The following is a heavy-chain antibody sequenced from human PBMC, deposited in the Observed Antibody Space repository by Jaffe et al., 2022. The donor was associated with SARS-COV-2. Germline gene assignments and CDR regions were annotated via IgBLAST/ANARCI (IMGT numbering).Heavy chain of an antibody. CDR1: GASFSGYY. CDR2: INQSGNT. D-gene: IGHD3-10*01. Sequence: QVQLQQWGAGLLKPSETLSLTCAVYGASFSGYYWSWIRQSPGKGLEWIGEINQSGNTKYSPTLKSRVTISVDTSKNQFSLKLSSVTAADTAVYYCAGYDYYGSGSYLHYWGQGTLVTVSS. V-gene: IGHV4-34*01. J-gene: IGHJ4*02. CDR3: AGYDYYGSGSYLHY.